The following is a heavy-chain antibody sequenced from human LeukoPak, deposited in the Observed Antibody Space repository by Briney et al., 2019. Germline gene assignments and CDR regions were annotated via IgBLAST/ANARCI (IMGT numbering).Heavy chain of an antibody. Sequence: SQTLSLTCAISGDSVSSNSAAWNWIRQSPSRGLEWLRRTYDGTKWYNDYAVSVKSRITINPDTTKNQFSLQLNSVTPEDTAVYYCARDPRSGSYYRALPANWFDPWGQGTLVTVSS. CDR2: TYDGTKWYN. J-gene: IGHJ5*02. V-gene: IGHV6-1*01. CDR1: GDSVSSNSAA. D-gene: IGHD1-26*01. CDR3: ARDPRSGSYYRALPANWFDP.